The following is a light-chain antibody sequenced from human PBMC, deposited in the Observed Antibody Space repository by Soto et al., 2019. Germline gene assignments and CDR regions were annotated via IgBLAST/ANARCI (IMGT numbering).Light chain of an antibody. Sequence: EIVWTQSPGTLSLSPGEIATLSGRASQSVSSSYLAWYQQKPGQAPRLLIYGASSRATGIPDRFSGSGSGTDFTLTISRLEPEDFAVYYCQQYGSSPDTFGQGTKLESK. CDR3: QQYGSSPDT. J-gene: IGKJ2*01. CDR1: QSVSSSY. CDR2: GAS. V-gene: IGKV3-20*01.